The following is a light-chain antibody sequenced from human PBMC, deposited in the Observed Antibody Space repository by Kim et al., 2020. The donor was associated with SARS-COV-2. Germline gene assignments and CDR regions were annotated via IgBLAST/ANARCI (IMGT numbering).Light chain of an antibody. CDR1: HHISYY. CDR2: TAT. V-gene: IGKV1-39*01. J-gene: IGKJ4*01. CDR3: QQSYRVPLT. Sequence: ASVGDRVTSTCRASHHISYYVYCYQKTPGKLPRVLTSTATTLESRVPTRSSGSGYGKDITTTVTGLQHEDVANYYCQQSYRVPLTFGEGTKVDIK.